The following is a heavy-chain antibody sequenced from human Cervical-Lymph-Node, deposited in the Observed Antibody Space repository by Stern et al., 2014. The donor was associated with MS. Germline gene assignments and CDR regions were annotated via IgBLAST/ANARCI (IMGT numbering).Heavy chain of an antibody. CDR3: VLPSKVTTAAFDV. D-gene: IGHD4-17*01. J-gene: IGHJ3*01. Sequence: QMQLVQSGAEVKTPGSSVNVSCKASGGTFTSFSINWERQVPGQSLEWMGGIIPIFDTPNLAQKFQGRVTITADSSTSTVYMALNSLRSDDTAVYYCVLPSKVTTAAFDVWGRGTMVTVSS. V-gene: IGHV1-69*06. CDR2: IIPIFDTP. CDR1: GGTFTSFS.